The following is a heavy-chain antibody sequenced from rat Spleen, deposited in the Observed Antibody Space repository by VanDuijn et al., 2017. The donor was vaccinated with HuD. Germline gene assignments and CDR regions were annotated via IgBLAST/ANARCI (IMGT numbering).Heavy chain of an antibody. CDR3: ARGTRNYSSYGGFVY. CDR1: GFTFSDFY. J-gene: IGHJ3*01. Sequence: EVQLVKSDGGLVQPGRSLKLSCAASGFTFSDFYMAWVRQAPTKGLEWVATISYDGSKTYYRDSVKGRFTISRDNAKSTLYLQVDSLRSEDTATYYCARGTRNYSSYGGFVYWGQGTLVTVSS. V-gene: IGHV5-29*01. D-gene: IGHD1-2*01. CDR2: ISYDGSKT.